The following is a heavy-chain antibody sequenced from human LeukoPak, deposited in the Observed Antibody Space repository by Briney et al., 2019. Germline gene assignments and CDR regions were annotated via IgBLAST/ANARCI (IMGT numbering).Heavy chain of an antibody. CDR3: ARPIITMVRGVIITDWWFDP. V-gene: IGHV4-39*01. Sequence: NPSETLSLTCTVSGGSISSSSYYWGWIRQPPGKGLEWIGSIYYSGSTYYNPSLKSRVTISVDTSKNQFSLKLSSVTAADTAAYYCARPIITMVRGVIITDWWFDPWGQGTLVTVAS. D-gene: IGHD3-10*01. CDR1: GGSISSSSYY. CDR2: IYYSGST. J-gene: IGHJ5*02.